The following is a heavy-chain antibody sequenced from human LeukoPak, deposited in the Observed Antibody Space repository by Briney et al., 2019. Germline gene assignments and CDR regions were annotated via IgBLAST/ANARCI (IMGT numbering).Heavy chain of an antibody. J-gene: IGHJ6*04. CDR3: ARDRSITSFGVVRRNKVGTLDV. CDR1: GFTFSSYS. CDR2: ISSSSSYI. Sequence: PGGSLRLSCAASGFTFSSYSMNWVRQAPGKGLEWVSSISSSSSYIYYADSVKGRFTISRDNAKNSLYMQMNSLRAEDTAVYYCARDRSITSFGVVRRNKVGTLDVWGKGTTVTVSS. D-gene: IGHD3-3*01. V-gene: IGHV3-21*01.